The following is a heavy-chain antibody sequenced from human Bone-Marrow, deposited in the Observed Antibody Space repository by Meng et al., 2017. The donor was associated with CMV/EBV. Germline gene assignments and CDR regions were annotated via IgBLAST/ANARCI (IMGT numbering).Heavy chain of an antibody. J-gene: IGHJ6*02. CDR2: IYSGGSST. CDR1: GTTVSSNY. CDR3: AKAPVRKQPHNRWTLEWLSPMDV. V-gene: IGHV3-23*03. Sequence: GESLKISCAASGTTVSSNYMSWVRQAPGKGLEWVSVIYSGGSSTYYADSVKGRFTISRDNSKNTLYLQMNSLRAEDTAVYYCAKAPVRKQPHNRWTLEWLSPMDVWGQGTTVTVSS. D-gene: IGHD3-3*01.